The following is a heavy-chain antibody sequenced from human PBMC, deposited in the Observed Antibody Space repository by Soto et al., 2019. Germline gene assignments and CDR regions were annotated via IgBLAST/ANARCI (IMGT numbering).Heavy chain of an antibody. D-gene: IGHD6-6*01. CDR2: ISSSGNTI. J-gene: IGHJ6*02. CDR3: ARVYSSSSGKGMDV. CDR1: GFTFSSYE. V-gene: IGHV3-48*03. Sequence: GGSLRLSCAASGFTFSSYEMNWVRQAPGKGLEWVSYISSSGNTIYYAGSVKGRFTISRENAKNSLHLQMNSLRAEDTAVYYCARVYSSSSGKGMDVWGQGTTVTVSS.